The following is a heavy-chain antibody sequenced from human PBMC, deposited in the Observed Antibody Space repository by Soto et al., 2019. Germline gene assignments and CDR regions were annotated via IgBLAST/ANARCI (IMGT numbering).Heavy chain of an antibody. CDR3: ALRAHYDILTGYYTQGPDAFDI. J-gene: IGHJ3*02. D-gene: IGHD3-9*01. V-gene: IGHV1-46*01. CDR1: GYTFTSYY. Sequence: ASVKFSCKASGYTFTSYYMHCVRQSPGQGLEWMGIINLSGGITSYEQKCQGRLTMTRDTSTSTVYMELSSMRSEDTAVYYCALRAHYDILTGYYTQGPDAFDIWGQGTMVTVSS. CDR2: INLSGGIT.